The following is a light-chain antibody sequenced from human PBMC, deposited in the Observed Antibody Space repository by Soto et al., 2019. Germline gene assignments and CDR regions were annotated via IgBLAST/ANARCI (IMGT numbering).Light chain of an antibody. J-gene: IGKJ5*01. Sequence: EIVLTQSPGTLSLSPGERATLSCRASQSVSNSYLAWYQQKPGQAPRLLTYGASSRATGIPDSFSGSGSGTDFTLTISRLEPEDFAVYYCQQFGSSPITFGQGTRLEIK. CDR3: QQFGSSPIT. V-gene: IGKV3-20*01. CDR1: QSVSNSY. CDR2: GAS.